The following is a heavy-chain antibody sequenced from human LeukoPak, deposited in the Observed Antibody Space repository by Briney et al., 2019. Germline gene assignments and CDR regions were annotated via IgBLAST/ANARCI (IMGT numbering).Heavy chain of an antibody. Sequence: GESLKISCKAFGYTFTDYWISWVRQMPGKGLEWMGRIDPSDSYTNYSPSFRGHVTISSDVSISTAYLQWSSLQASDTAIYFCARTRSGGFYNPYYFDYWGQGSLVSVSS. CDR2: IDPSDSYT. CDR1: GYTFTDYW. V-gene: IGHV5-10-1*01. D-gene: IGHD3-10*01. J-gene: IGHJ4*02. CDR3: ARTRSGGFYNPYYFDY.